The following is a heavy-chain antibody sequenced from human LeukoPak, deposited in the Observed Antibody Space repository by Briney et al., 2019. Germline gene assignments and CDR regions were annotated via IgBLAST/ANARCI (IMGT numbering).Heavy chain of an antibody. V-gene: IGHV1-18*01. J-gene: IGHJ4*02. CDR2: ISAYNGNT. D-gene: IGHD3-10*01. CDR3: ARYYYGSGTYYKVDY. Sequence: ASVKVSCRASGYTFTNYGISWGRQAPGQGLEWMGWISAYNGNTNYAQNLQGRVNMTTDTSTSTAYMELRSLRSDDTAVYYCARYYYGSGTYYKVDYWGQGTLVTVSS. CDR1: GYTFTNYG.